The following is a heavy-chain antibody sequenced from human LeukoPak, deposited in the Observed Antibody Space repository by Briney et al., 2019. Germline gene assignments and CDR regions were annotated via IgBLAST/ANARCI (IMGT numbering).Heavy chain of an antibody. V-gene: IGHV3-30*02. Sequence: GGSLRLSCAASGFTFSSYGMHWVRQAPGKGLEGVAFIRYDGSNKYYADSVKGRFTISRDSSKNTLYLQMNSLRAEDTAVYYCAKDYDFWSGYYYYYYMDVWGKGTTVTVSS. CDR2: IRYDGSNK. J-gene: IGHJ6*03. CDR3: AKDYDFWSGYYYYYYMDV. CDR1: GFTFSSYG. D-gene: IGHD3-3*01.